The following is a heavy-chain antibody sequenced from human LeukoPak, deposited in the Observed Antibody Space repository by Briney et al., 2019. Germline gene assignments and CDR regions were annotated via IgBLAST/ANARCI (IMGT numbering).Heavy chain of an antibody. D-gene: IGHD4-17*01. V-gene: IGHV3-11*01. CDR3: ASRRTVTSTDPHTFDI. CDR1: GFTFTNHP. Sequence: PGGSLRLSCAASGFTFTNHPMNWVRQAPGKGLEWLSYISSSGNTIFYADSVRGRFTISRDNAMNSLYLQMNSLRAEDTAVYYCASRRTVTSTDPHTFDIWGQGTMVTVSS. J-gene: IGHJ3*02. CDR2: ISSSGNTI.